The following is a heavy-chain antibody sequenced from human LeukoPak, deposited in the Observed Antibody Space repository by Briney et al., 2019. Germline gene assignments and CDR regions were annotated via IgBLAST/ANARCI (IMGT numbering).Heavy chain of an antibody. CDR2: IYSSSSYI. D-gene: IGHD2-15*01. CDR1: GFTFSSYS. CDR3: ARDRELRI. V-gene: IGHV3-21*01. J-gene: IGHJ4*02. Sequence: GGSLRLSCAASGFTFSSYSMNWVRQAPGKGLEWVSSIYSSSSYIYYADSVKGRFTISRDNAKNSLYLQMNSLRAEDTAVYYCARDRELRIWGQGTLVTVSS.